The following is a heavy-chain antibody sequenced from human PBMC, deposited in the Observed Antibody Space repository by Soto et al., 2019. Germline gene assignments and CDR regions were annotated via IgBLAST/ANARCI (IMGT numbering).Heavy chain of an antibody. Sequence: VQLLESGGGLVHPGGSLRLSCAASGFAFGSYWMHWVRQAPGKGLVWVSRISQDGAIATQADSVKGRFTISRDNAKNTLFLQMNSLRTDDTAVYYCLRDQRHWNEFADQWGQGTLVTVSA. D-gene: IGHD1-1*01. CDR2: ISQDGAIA. J-gene: IGHJ4*02. CDR1: GFAFGSYW. V-gene: IGHV3-74*01. CDR3: LRDQRHWNEFADQ.